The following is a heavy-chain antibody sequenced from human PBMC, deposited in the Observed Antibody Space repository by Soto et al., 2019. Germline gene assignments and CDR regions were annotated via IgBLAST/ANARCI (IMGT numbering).Heavy chain of an antibody. Sequence: SETLSLTCTVSGGSISSSSYYWGWIRQPPGKGLEWIGSIYYSGSTYYNPSLKSRVTISVDTSKNQFSLKLSFVTAADTAVYYCARQPKDAFDIWGQGTMVTVSS. CDR2: IYYSGST. CDR3: ARQPKDAFDI. V-gene: IGHV4-39*01. CDR1: GGSISSSSYY. J-gene: IGHJ3*02.